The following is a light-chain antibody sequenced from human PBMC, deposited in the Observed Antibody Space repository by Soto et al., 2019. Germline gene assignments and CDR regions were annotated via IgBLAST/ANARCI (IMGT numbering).Light chain of an antibody. CDR2: AAS. Sequence: DIQMTQSPSSLSASVGDRVTITCRASQSIINYLNWYQQKPGKAPKLLIYAASSLQSGVPSRFSGSGSATDFTLTISSLQPEDFATYYCQQSYSTPSPFAQGTRLEIK. CDR3: QQSYSTPSP. CDR1: QSIINY. V-gene: IGKV1-39*01. J-gene: IGKJ5*01.